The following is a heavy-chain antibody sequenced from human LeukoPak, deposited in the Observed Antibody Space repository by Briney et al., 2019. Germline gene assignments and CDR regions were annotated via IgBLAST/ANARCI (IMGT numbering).Heavy chain of an antibody. CDR2: IIPIFGTA. V-gene: IGHV1-69*05. CDR1: GGTFSSYA. D-gene: IGHD1-1*01. CDR3: ARDAPKRGSYYDL. Sequence: SVKVSCKASGGTFSSYAISWVRQAPGQGLEWMGRIIPIFGTANYAQKFQGRVTITTDESTSTAYMQLSSLRSEDTAVYYCARDAPKRGSYYDLWGQGTLVTVSS. J-gene: IGHJ4*02.